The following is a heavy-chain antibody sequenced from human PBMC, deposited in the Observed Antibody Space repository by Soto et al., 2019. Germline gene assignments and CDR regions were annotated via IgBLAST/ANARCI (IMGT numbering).Heavy chain of an antibody. D-gene: IGHD3-3*01. CDR2: IYWDDDK. J-gene: IGHJ4*02. CDR3: AHRVLRTVFGLVTTTAIYFDF. CDR1: GFSLTTSGVG. Sequence: QITLNESGPTQVKPRQTLTLTCTFSGFSLTTSGVGVGWIRQSPGKAPEWLALIYWDDDKRYSPSLTSRLTITKDTSKNQVVLTMADLDPADTATYYCAHRVLRTVFGLVTTTAIYFDFWGQGTPVAVSS. V-gene: IGHV2-5*02.